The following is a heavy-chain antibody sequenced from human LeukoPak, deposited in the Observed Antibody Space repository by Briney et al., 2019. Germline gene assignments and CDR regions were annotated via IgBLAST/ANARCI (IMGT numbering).Heavy chain of an antibody. V-gene: IGHV3-48*03. CDR3: ARAHYYDSSGLDN. D-gene: IGHD3-22*01. Sequence: GGSLRLSCAASGFTFSSYEMNWVRQAPGKGLEWVSYISSSGSTKDYADSVKGRFTVSRDNAMNSLFLQMNSLRVEDTAVYYCARAHYYDSSGLDNWGQGTLVTVSS. CDR1: GFTFSSYE. J-gene: IGHJ4*02. CDR2: ISSSGSTK.